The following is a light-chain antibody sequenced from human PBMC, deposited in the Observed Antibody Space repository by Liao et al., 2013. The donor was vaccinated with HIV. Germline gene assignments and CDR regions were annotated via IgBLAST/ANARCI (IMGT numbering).Light chain of an antibody. CDR1: SLGRRSV. CDR3: YSTDSSGNQWV. V-gene: IGLV3-10*01. Sequence: SYVLTQPPSVSVDPGRMATITCGGNSLGRRSVHWYQQKPGQAPVLVIYEDSKRPSGIPERFSGSSSGTMATLTISGAQVEDEADYYCYSTDSSGNQWVFGGGTKLTVL. J-gene: IGLJ3*02. CDR2: EDS.